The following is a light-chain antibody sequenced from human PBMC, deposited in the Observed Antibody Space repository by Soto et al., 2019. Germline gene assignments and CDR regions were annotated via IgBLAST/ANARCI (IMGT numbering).Light chain of an antibody. CDR2: KAS. Sequence: DIQMTQSPSSLSASVGDRVTITCRAGQSISSFLSWYQQKPRKAPKLLIYKASTLESGVPSNFSGSGSGTEFTLSISSLQPEDFATYYCQQYNSYPWTFGQGTKVDIK. CDR3: QQYNSYPWT. V-gene: IGKV1-5*03. CDR1: QSISSF. J-gene: IGKJ1*01.